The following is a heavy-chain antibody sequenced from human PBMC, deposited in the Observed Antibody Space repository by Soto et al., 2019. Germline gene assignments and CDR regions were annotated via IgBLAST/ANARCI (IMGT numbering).Heavy chain of an antibody. CDR1: GFTFSTCA. Sequence: PGGSLRLSCAASGFTFSTCAMNWVRQAPGKGLEWISAISGSGGSTYYADSVKGRFTISRDNSKNTLYLQMNSLRVEDTAVYYCAKADISSYTWFDPWGQGTLVTVSS. D-gene: IGHD2-2*02. J-gene: IGHJ5*02. CDR3: AKADISSYTWFDP. V-gene: IGHV3-23*01. CDR2: ISGSGGST.